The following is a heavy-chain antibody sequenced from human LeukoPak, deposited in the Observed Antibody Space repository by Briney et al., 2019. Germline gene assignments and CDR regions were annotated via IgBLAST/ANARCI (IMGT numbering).Heavy chain of an antibody. CDR3: ARHPGEVTNYYYYYMDV. J-gene: IGHJ6*03. V-gene: IGHV4-34*01. CDR2: INHSGST. Sequence: PSETLSLTCAVYGGSFSGYYWSWIRQPPGKGLEWIGEINHSGSTNYNPSLKSRVTISVDTSKNQFSLKLSSVTAADTAVYYCARHPGEVTNYYYYYMDVWGKGTTVTVSS. CDR1: GGSFSGYY. D-gene: IGHD4-17*01.